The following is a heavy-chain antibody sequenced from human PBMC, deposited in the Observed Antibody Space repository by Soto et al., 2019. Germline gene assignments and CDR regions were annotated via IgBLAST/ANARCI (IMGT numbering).Heavy chain of an antibody. Sequence: QVQLVESGGGVVQPGRSLRLSCAASGFTFSSYAMHWVRQAPGKGLEWMAVISYDGSNKYYADSVKGRFTISRDNSKNTLYLQMNSLRAEDTAVYYCAREAGSSGLDYWGQGTLVTVSS. V-gene: IGHV3-30-3*01. D-gene: IGHD6-19*01. CDR2: ISYDGSNK. J-gene: IGHJ4*02. CDR3: AREAGSSGLDY. CDR1: GFTFSSYA.